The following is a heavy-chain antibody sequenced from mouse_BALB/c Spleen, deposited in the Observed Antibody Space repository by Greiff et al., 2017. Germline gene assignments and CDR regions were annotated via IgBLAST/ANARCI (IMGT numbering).Heavy chain of an antibody. J-gene: IGHJ2*01. V-gene: IGHV5-12-2*01. Sequence: EVQVVESGGGLVQPGGSLKLSCAASGFTFSSYTMSWVRQTPEKRLEWVAYISNGGGSTYYPDTVKGRFTISRDNAKNTLYLQMSSLKSEDTAMYYCARHDGTPFDYWGQGTTLTVSS. D-gene: IGHD2-3*01. CDR2: ISNGGGST. CDR3: ARHDGTPFDY. CDR1: GFTFSSYT.